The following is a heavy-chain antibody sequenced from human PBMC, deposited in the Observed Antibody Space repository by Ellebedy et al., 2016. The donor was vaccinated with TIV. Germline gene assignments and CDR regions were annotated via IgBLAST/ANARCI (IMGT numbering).Heavy chain of an antibody. CDR1: GYRFTNFY. J-gene: IGHJ4*02. D-gene: IGHD3-10*01. CDR2: IDPSVGTT. CDR3: STYGSGTYASFDH. V-gene: IGHV1-46*01. Sequence: ASVKVSCKASGYRFTNFYMHWLRQAPGQGPEWMGVIDPSVGTTMYAQKFQGRVAMIRDMSTSTVHMELSSLRSEDTAIYFCSTYGSGTYASFDHWGQGTLVTVSS.